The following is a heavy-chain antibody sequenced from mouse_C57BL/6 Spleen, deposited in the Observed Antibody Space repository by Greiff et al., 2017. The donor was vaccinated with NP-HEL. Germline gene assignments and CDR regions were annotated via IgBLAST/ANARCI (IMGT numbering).Heavy chain of an antibody. CDR1: GFTFSDYY. V-gene: IGHV5-12*01. CDR3: ARQSYDYDVCYYMDD. J-gene: IGHJ4*01. CDR2: ICTGGGST. D-gene: IGHD2-4*01. Sequence: EVQRVESGGGLVQPGGSLKLSCAASGFTFSDYYMYWVRQTPEKRLEWVAYICTGGGSTYYTDTVKGRSTISRDNAKNTLYLQMSRLKSEDTAMYYWARQSYDYDVCYYMDDWGQGTSVTVSS.